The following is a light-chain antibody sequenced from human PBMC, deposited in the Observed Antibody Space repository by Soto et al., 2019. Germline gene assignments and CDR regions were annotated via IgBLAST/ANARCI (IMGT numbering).Light chain of an antibody. CDR3: QQYNTYSRT. J-gene: IGKJ1*01. CDR2: KAS. CDR1: QSVNIW. Sequence: DIQMTQSPSTLSASVGDRVTITCRASQSVNIWLAWYQQNPGKAPKLLIYKASSLESGVPSRFSGSGSGTEFTLTISSLQPDDFATYYCQQYNTYSRTFGQGTKMEIK. V-gene: IGKV1-5*03.